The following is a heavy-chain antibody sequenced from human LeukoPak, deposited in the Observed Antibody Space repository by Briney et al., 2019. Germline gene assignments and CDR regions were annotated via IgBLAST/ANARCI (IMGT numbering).Heavy chain of an antibody. Sequence: PSETLSLTCAVSGYSFNSVYYWAWIRQPPGKGLEWIGSIYNSGSTSYNPSLKSRVTLSLDTSKNQFSLRLTSVTAADTAVYYCARDGEYYDFWSGPPDAFDIWGQGTMVTVSS. CDR1: GYSFNSVYY. CDR3: ARDGEYYDFWSGPPDAFDI. V-gene: IGHV4-38-2*02. CDR2: IYNSGST. J-gene: IGHJ3*02. D-gene: IGHD3-3*01.